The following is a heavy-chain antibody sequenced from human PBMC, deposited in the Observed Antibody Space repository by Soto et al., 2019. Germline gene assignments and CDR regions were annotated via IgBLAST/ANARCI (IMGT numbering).Heavy chain of an antibody. J-gene: IGHJ4*02. CDR3: AKDPHGSASDVYDFEY. CDR1: GFNFDNYA. Sequence: DVHLLESGGGLVQPGGSQSLACAASGFNFDNYAMSWVRQAPGKGLEWVSGISGGGSRTYYADSVKGRFTISRDNSQNTLYLQMNSLSVEDTAVYYCAKDPHGSASDVYDFEYWVQGTLVTVSS. CDR2: ISGGGSRT. V-gene: IGHV3-23*01. D-gene: IGHD3-10*01.